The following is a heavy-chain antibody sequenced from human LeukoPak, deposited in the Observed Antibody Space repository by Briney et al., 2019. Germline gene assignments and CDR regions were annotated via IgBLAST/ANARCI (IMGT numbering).Heavy chain of an antibody. CDR2: ITGSGGST. V-gene: IGHV3-23*01. Sequence: PGGSLRLSCAASGFTFSSYAMSWVRQAPGKGLEWVSTITGSGGSTYYADSVKGRFTISRDNSKNTAYLQMNSLKTEDTAVYYCTRAGILFDYWGQGTLVTVSS. D-gene: IGHD1-14*01. J-gene: IGHJ4*02. CDR1: GFTFSSYA. CDR3: TRAGILFDY.